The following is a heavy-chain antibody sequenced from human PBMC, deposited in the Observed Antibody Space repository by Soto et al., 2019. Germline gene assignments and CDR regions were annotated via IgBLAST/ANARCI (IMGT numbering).Heavy chain of an antibody. CDR2: ISGSGGST. J-gene: IGHJ4*02. CDR1: GFTFSSYA. D-gene: IGHD2-2*01. V-gene: IGHV3-23*01. CDR3: AKDLLPLVVPAAIDY. Sequence: PGGSLRLSCAASGFTFSSYAMSWVRQAPGKGLVWVSAISGSGGSTYYADSVKGRFTISRDNSKNTLYLQMNSLRAEDTAVYYCAKDLLPLVVPAAIDYWGQGTLVTVSS.